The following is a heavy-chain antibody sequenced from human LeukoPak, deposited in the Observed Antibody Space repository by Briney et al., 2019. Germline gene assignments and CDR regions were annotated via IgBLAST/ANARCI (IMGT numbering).Heavy chain of an antibody. CDR2: ISYDGSNK. J-gene: IGHJ4*02. CDR3: AIQYSGSAFDY. Sequence: GRSLRLSCAASGFTFSSYGMHWVRQAPGKGLEWVAVISYDGSNKYYADSVKGRFTISRDNSKNTLYLQMNSLRAEDTAVYYCAIQYSGSAFDYWGQGTLVTVSS. CDR1: GFTFSSYG. D-gene: IGHD1-26*01. V-gene: IGHV3-30*03.